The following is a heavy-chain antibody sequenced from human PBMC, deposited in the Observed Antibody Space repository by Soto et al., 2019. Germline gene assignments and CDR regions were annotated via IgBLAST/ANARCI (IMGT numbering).Heavy chain of an antibody. CDR1: GGTFSSYA. Sequence: GASVKVSCKASGGTFSSYAISWVRQAPGQGLEWMGGIIPIFGTANYAQKFQGRVTITADESTSTAYMELSSLRSEDTAVYYCARDYKPFAYYYDSSGLVYAFDIWGQGTMVTVSS. CDR3: ARDYKPFAYYYDSSGLVYAFDI. CDR2: IIPIFGTA. V-gene: IGHV1-69*13. D-gene: IGHD3-22*01. J-gene: IGHJ3*02.